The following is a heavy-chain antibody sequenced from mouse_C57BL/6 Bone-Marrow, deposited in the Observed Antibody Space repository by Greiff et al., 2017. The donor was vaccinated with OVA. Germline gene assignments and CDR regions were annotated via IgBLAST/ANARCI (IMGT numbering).Heavy chain of an antibody. CDR2: INPSNGGT. CDR1: GYTFTSYW. Sequence: VQLQQPGTELVKPGASVKLSCKASGYTFTSYWMHWVKQRPGQGLEWIGNINPSNGGTNYNEKFKSKATLTVDKSSSTAYMQLSSLTSEDSAVYYCARDDGSSYGWYFDVWGTGTTVTVSS. D-gene: IGHD1-1*01. J-gene: IGHJ1*03. V-gene: IGHV1-53*01. CDR3: ARDDGSSYGWYFDV.